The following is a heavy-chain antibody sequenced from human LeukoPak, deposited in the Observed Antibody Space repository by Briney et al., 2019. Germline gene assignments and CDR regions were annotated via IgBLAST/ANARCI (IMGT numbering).Heavy chain of an antibody. Sequence: ASVKVSCKASGYTFTSYDINWVRQATGQGLEWMGWMNPNSGNTGYAQKFQGRVTITRNTSISTAYMELSSLRSEDTAVYYCARGREMVPAAPFDYWGQGTLVTVSS. CDR1: GYTFTSYD. D-gene: IGHD2-2*01. J-gene: IGHJ4*02. CDR2: MNPNSGNT. CDR3: ARGREMVPAAPFDY. V-gene: IGHV1-8*03.